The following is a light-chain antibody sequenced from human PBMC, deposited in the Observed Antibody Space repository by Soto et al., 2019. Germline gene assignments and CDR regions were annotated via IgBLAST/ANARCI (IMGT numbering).Light chain of an antibody. CDR1: SSDVGGYNY. CDR2: EVT. CDR3: SSRAGSSPYV. J-gene: IGLJ1*01. V-gene: IGLV2-8*01. Sequence: QSVLTQPPSASGSPVQSVTISCTGTSSDVGGYNYVSWYQQHPGKAPKLMVYEVTKRPSGVPDRFSGSKSGNTASLTVSGLQADDEADYYCSSRAGSSPYVFGTGTKVTVL.